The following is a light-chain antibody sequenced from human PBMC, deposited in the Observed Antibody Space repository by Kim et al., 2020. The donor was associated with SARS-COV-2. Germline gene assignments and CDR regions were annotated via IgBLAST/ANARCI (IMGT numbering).Light chain of an antibody. J-gene: IGKJ1*01. CDR1: RNVDTY. CDR3: QQYRSYPWT. Sequence: AFDGDTVTITCRASRNVDTYLAWYQQKPGKAPKLLIYQASTLKSGVPSRFSGSGSGTEFTLTTGSLQPDDFATYYCQQYRSYPWTFGQGTKVDIK. V-gene: IGKV1-5*03. CDR2: QAS.